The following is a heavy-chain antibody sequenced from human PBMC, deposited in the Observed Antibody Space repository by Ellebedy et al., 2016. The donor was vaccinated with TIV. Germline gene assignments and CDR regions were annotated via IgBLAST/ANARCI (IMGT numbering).Heavy chain of an antibody. Sequence: AASVKVSCKVSGYSLIELSMHWVRQAPGKGLEWMGGFDPEDSEIIYAQIFQGRVTMTEDTSANTAYMELSSLRSEDTAVYYCATVTGTVFEHFQQWGQGTLVNVSS. CDR2: FDPEDSEI. D-gene: IGHD1-1*01. V-gene: IGHV1-24*01. CDR3: ATVTGTVFEHFQQ. J-gene: IGHJ1*01. CDR1: GYSLIELS.